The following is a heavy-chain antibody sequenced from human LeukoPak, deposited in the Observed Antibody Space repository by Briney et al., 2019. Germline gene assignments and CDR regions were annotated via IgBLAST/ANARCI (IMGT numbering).Heavy chain of an antibody. J-gene: IGHJ6*03. V-gene: IGHV3-23*01. D-gene: IGHD3-3*01. CDR1: GFTFSSYA. CDR2: TSGSGGST. Sequence: TGGSLRLSCAASGFTFSSYAMSWVRQAPGKGLEWVSATSGSGGSTYYADSVKGRFTISRDNSKNTLYLQMNSLRAEDTAVYYCAKGRITIFGVVMDYYYYMDVWGKGTTVTVSS. CDR3: AKGRITIFGVVMDYYYYMDV.